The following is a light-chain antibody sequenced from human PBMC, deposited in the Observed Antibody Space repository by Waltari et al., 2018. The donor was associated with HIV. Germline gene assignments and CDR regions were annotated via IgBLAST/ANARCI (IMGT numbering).Light chain of an antibody. Sequence: HSALTQPPSQSGSPGQSLTIPCTGTSSAVGSSNIVSWYQQHPGKAPKLMIYEVSKRPSGVSNRFSGSKSGNTASLTISGLQAEDEADYYCCSYAGSGDVFGTGTKVTVL. V-gene: IGLV2-23*02. CDR2: EVS. J-gene: IGLJ1*01. CDR3: CSYAGSGDV. CDR1: SSAVGSSNI.